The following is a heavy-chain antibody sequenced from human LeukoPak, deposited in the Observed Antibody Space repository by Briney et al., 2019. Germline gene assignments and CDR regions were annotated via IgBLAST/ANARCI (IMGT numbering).Heavy chain of an antibody. D-gene: IGHD3-10*01. V-gene: IGHV4-39*07. J-gene: IGHJ4*02. Sequence: SETLSLTCTVSGGSISSSSYYWGWTRQPPGKGLEWIGSIYYSGSTYYNPSLKSRVTISVDRSKNQFSLKLSSVTAADTAVYYCARAGSGKPTYFDYWGQGTLVTVSS. CDR2: IYYSGST. CDR3: ARAGSGKPTYFDY. CDR1: GGSISSSSYY.